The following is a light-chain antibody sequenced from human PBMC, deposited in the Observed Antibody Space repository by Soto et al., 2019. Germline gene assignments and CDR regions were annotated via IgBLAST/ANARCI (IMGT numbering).Light chain of an antibody. V-gene: IGLV4-69*01. CDR1: SGHSNYA. CDR3: PNWGTGIVV. Sequence: QLVLTQSPSASASLGASVTLTCTLSSGHSNYAIAWHQQQQEKGPRSLMKLNSEGSHSKGDGLPHRFAGYSSGAEPYLIISSLHSDEAADYYCPNWGTGIVVFGGGTKLTVL. J-gene: IGLJ2*01. CDR2: LNSEGSH.